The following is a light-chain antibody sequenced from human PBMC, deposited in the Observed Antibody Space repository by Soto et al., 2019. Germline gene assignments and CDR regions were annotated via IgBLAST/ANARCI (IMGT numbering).Light chain of an antibody. CDR1: SSDVGNYNL. Sequence: QSALTQPASVSGSPGQSITISCTGTSSDVGNYNLVSWYQQYPGKAPKLIIFDVTKRPSGVSNRFSGSRSGNTASLTISGLQTEDEADYYCSAYTTSIALYVFGAGTKLTVL. CDR3: SAYTTSIALYV. CDR2: DVT. V-gene: IGLV2-14*02. J-gene: IGLJ1*01.